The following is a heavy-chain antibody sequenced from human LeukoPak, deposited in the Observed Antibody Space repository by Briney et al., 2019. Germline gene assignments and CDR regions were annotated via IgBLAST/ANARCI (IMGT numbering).Heavy chain of an antibody. V-gene: IGHV3-73*01. D-gene: IGHD4-17*01. J-gene: IGHJ4*02. CDR1: VFTFSVSA. CDR3: ARVFIGDYGDYQFDY. CDR2: IRSKANSYAT. Sequence: GGSLRLSCAASVFTFSVSAMHWVRQASGEGVEWVGRIRSKANSYATAYAASVKGRYTISRDDSKNTAYLQMNSLRAEDTAVYYCARVFIGDYGDYQFDYWGEGTLVTVSP.